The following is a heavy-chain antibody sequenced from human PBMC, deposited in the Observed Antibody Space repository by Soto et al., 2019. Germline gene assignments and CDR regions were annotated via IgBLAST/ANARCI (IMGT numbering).Heavy chain of an antibody. J-gene: IGHJ3*02. D-gene: IGHD6-19*01. V-gene: IGHV3-23*01. CDR3: AKTANGWFSAFDI. CDR2: ISGSGGTT. Sequence: EVQLLESGGGLVQPGGSLRLSCAASGFTFSSYAMSWVRQAPGKGLEWVSAISGSGGTTYYADSVKGRFTFSRDNSKNTLYRQRTSLRAEDTAVYYCAKTANGWFSAFDIWGQGTMVTVSS. CDR1: GFTFSSYA.